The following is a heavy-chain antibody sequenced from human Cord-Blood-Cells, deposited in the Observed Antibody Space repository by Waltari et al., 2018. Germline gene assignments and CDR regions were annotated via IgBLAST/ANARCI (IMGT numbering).Heavy chain of an antibody. V-gene: IGHV4-39*07. Sequence: QLQLQESGPGLVKPSETLSLTCTVSGGSISSSSYYWGWIRQPPGKGLEWIGSIYYSGSTSYNPSLKSRVTISVDTSKNQFSLKLSSVTAADTAVYYCARPGMAAAGKVGWFDPWGQGTLVTVSS. CDR3: ARPGMAAAGKVGWFDP. CDR1: GGSISSSSYY. CDR2: IYYSGST. J-gene: IGHJ5*02. D-gene: IGHD6-13*01.